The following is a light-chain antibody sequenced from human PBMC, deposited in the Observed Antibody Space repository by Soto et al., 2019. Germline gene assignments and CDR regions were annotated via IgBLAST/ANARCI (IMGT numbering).Light chain of an antibody. V-gene: IGLV1-51*01. CDR1: SSKIGNDY. CDR3: GTWDSSLSGVV. CDR2: DNN. Sequence: QSVLTQPPSVSAAPGQKVTISCSGSSSKIGNDYVSWYQHLPGTAPKLLIYDNNKRPSGIPDRFSGSKSGTSATLGITGLQTGDEADYYCGTWDSSLSGVVFGGGTKLTVL. J-gene: IGLJ2*01.